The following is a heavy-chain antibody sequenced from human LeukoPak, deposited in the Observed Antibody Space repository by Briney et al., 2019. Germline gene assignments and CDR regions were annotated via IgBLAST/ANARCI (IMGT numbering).Heavy chain of an antibody. CDR3: ARRTGFFDAFDI. D-gene: IGHD7-27*01. CDR1: GYTFTGYY. CDR2: INPNSGGT. Sequence: AASVKVSCKASGYTFTGYYMHWVRQAPGQGLEWMGWINPNSGGTNYAQKFQGRVTMTRDTSISTAYMELSRLRSDDTAVYYCARRTGFFDAFDIWGQGTMVTVSS. V-gene: IGHV1-2*02. J-gene: IGHJ3*02.